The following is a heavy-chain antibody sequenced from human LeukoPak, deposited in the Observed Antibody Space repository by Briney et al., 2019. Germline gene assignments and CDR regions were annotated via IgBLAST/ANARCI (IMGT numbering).Heavy chain of an antibody. Sequence: SETLSLTCTVSGYSISSGYYWGWIRQPPGKGREWIGRLYHSGSTYYNPSLKSRVTISVDTSKTQFSLKLSSVTAADTAVYYCARVGGYCSGGSCPLSYYYYYMDVWGKGTTVTVSS. CDR1: GYSISSGYY. D-gene: IGHD2-15*01. CDR3: ARVGGYCSGGSCPLSYYYYYMDV. J-gene: IGHJ6*03. CDR2: LYHSGST. V-gene: IGHV4-38-2*02.